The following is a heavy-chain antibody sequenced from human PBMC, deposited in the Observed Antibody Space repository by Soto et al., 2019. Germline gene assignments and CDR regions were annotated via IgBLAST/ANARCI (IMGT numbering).Heavy chain of an antibody. CDR2: IRSRANNYAT. V-gene: IGHV3-73*02. J-gene: IGHJ6*02. CDR1: GFIFGGSA. D-gene: IGHD2-2*02. CDR3: CRGQGAPIGDYYDHGLDV. Sequence: EVQLVESGGGLVQPGGSLKLSCVGSGFIFGGSAIHWVRQASGKGLEWVGRIRSRANNYATSSAVSVRGRFTFSRDDSKNTAYLQMNTLKSDDTAIYYCCRGQGAPIGDYYDHGLDVWGQGTPVTVS.